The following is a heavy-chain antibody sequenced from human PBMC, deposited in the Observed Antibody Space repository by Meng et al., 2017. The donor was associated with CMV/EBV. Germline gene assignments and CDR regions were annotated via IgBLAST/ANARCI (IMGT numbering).Heavy chain of an antibody. Sequence: SETLSLTCSVSGESINNSRSYWGWIRQSPGTGLEWIASIFHTGNTFYNPPLKSRVSVSVEVSKNQFSLSLNSVTAADTAVYYCAREIVVVPAAIDYFDYWGQGTLVTVSS. J-gene: IGHJ4*02. V-gene: IGHV4-39*07. CDR1: GESINNSRSY. D-gene: IGHD2-2*02. CDR2: IFHTGNT. CDR3: AREIVVVPAAIDYFDY.